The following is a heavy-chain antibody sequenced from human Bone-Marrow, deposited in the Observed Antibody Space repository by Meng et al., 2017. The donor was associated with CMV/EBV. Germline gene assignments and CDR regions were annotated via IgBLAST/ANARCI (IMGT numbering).Heavy chain of an antibody. CDR1: GYSLTSYW. V-gene: IGHV5-51*01. CDR3: ARQLLYCSSTSCYTSDAFDI. J-gene: IGHJ3*02. Sequence: GGSLRLSCKGSGYSLTSYWTGWVRQMPGKGLEWMGIIYPGDSDTRYSPSFQGQVTISADKSISTAYLQWSSLKASDTAMYYCARQLLYCSSTSCYTSDAFDIWGQGTMVTVSS. CDR2: IYPGDSDT. D-gene: IGHD2-2*02.